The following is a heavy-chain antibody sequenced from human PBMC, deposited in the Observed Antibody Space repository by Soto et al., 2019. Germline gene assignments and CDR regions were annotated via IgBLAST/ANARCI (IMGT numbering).Heavy chain of an antibody. Sequence: ASVKVSCRASGGTFSSYAISWVRQAPGQGLEWMGGIIPIFGNTNYAQKLQDRVTMTTDTSTSTAYMELRSLRSDDTAVYYCARDLEYDFWSGYYFSGYYYYGMDVWGQGTTVTVSS. CDR1: GGTFSSYA. CDR3: ARDLEYDFWSGYYFSGYYYYGMDV. J-gene: IGHJ6*02. D-gene: IGHD3-3*01. CDR2: IIPIFGNT. V-gene: IGHV1-18*01.